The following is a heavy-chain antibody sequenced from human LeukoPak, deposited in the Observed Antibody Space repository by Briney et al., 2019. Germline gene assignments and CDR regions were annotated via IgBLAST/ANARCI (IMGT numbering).Heavy chain of an antibody. D-gene: IGHD4-11*01. V-gene: IGHV4-31*03. Sequence: SETLSLTCTVSGGSISSGGYYWSWIRQHPGKGLEWIGYIYYSGSTYYNPSLKSRVTISVDTSKNQFSLKLSSVTAADTAVYYCARDSNYREGYYGMDVWGQGTTVTVSS. CDR3: ARDSNYREGYYGMDV. CDR2: IYYSGST. CDR1: GGSISSGGYY. J-gene: IGHJ6*02.